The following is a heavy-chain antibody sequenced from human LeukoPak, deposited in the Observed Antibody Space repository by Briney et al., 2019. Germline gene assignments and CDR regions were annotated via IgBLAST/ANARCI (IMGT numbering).Heavy chain of an antibody. J-gene: IGHJ6*02. CDR2: INPSGGST. CDR3: ARGRVRYGMDV. Sequence: ASVKVSCKASGYTFTSYGISWVRQAPGQGLEWMGIINPSGGSTSYAQKFQGRVTMTRDTSTSAVYMELSSLRSEDTAVYYCARGRVRYGMDVWGQGTTVTVSS. V-gene: IGHV1-46*01. CDR1: GYTFTSYG. D-gene: IGHD3-10*01.